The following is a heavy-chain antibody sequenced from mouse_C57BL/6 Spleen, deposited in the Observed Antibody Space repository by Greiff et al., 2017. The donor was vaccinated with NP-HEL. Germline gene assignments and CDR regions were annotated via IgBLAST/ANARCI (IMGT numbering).Heavy chain of an antibody. CDR1: GYTFTDYY. J-gene: IGHJ1*03. D-gene: IGHD1-1*01. V-gene: IGHV1-76*01. Sequence: VQLQQSGAELVRPGASVKLSCKASGYTFTDYYINWVKQRPGQGLEWIARIYPGSGNTYYNEKFKGKATLTAEKSSSTAYMQLSSLTSEDSAVYFCARGDYGSSWDWYFDVWGTGTTVTVSS. CDR3: ARGDYGSSWDWYFDV. CDR2: IYPGSGNT.